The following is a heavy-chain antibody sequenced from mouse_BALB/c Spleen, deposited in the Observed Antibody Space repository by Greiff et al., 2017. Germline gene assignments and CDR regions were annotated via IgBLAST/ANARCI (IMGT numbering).Heavy chain of an antibody. CDR3: ARGEIWFAY. Sequence: VQLKESGPGLVAPSQSLSITCTVSGFSLTSYGVHWVRQPPGKGLEWLGVIWAGGSTNYNSALMSRLSISKDNSKSQVFLKMNSLQTDDTAMYYCARGEIWFAYWGQGTLVTVSA. J-gene: IGHJ3*01. V-gene: IGHV2-9*02. CDR2: IWAGGST. CDR1: GFSLTSYG.